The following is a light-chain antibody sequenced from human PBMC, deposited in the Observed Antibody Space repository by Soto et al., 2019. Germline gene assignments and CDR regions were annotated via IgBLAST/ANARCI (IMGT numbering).Light chain of an antibody. CDR2: GNS. CDR1: SSNIGAGYD. J-gene: IGLJ3*02. CDR3: QSYDSSLIARV. V-gene: IGLV1-40*01. Sequence: QSVLTQPPSVSGAPGQRVTISCTGSSSNIGAGYDIHWYQQLPGTAPKLLIYGNSNRPSGVPDRFSGSKSGTSASLAITGLQADDEADYYCQSYDSSLIARVLGGGTKMTVL.